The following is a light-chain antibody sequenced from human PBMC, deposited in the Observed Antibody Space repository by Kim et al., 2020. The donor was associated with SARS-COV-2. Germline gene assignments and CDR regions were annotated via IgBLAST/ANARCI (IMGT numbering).Light chain of an antibody. CDR2: DAV. V-gene: IGKV1-33*01. CDR3: QQYDTDYT. J-gene: IGKJ2*01. Sequence: LSASVGDRVTITCQASRDIRTNLNWYQQKGGKAPTVLIYDAVNLQTGVPSRFSGSGSGTDFTLTISRLQPEDFATYYCQQYDTDYTFGQGTKLDI. CDR1: RDIRTN.